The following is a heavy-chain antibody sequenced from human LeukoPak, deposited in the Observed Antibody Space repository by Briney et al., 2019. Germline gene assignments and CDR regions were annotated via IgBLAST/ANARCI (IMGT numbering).Heavy chain of an antibody. V-gene: IGHV3-23*01. J-gene: IGHJ4*02. Sequence: PGGSLRLSCAASGFTFSNYGMAWVRQAPGKGLEWVSAISGSGAYTYYADSVKGRFIISRDNSKNTLSLQMTSLRVEDTAVYYCAKSDTPWGSWYFFDYWGQGTLVTVSS. CDR2: ISGSGAYT. D-gene: IGHD6-13*01. CDR1: GFTFSNYG. CDR3: AKSDTPWGSWYFFDY.